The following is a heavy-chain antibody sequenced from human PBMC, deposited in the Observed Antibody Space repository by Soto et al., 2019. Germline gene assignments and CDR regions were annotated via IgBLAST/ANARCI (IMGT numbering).Heavy chain of an antibody. CDR1: GFTFSSSS. CDR3: ATAFDY. CDR2: ISSSSSTI. J-gene: IGHJ4*02. Sequence: GGSLRLSCAASGFTFSSSSMNWVRQAPGKGLEWISYISSSSSTIYYADSVKGRFTISRDNAKNSLYLQMNSLRDEGTAVYYCATAFDYWGQGALVTVSS. V-gene: IGHV3-48*02.